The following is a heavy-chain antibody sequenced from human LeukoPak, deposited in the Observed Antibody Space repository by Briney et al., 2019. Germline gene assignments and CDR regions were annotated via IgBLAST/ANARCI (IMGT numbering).Heavy chain of an antibody. D-gene: IGHD2-21*02. J-gene: IGHJ4*02. CDR1: GYTFSSYG. CDR3: VRDDHVVVAAIGLVI. Sequence: ASVKVSCKASGYTFSSYGVSLARQAPGQGLEWMGWISAYNGNTKYPQNLQGRVSMTTDTSTTTAYMELRSLRSDDTAVYYCVRDDHVVVAAIGLVICGQGTLVTVSS. CDR2: ISAYNGNT. V-gene: IGHV1-18*01.